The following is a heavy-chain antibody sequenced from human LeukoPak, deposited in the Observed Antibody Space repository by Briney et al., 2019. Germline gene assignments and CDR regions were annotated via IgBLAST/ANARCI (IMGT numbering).Heavy chain of an antibody. J-gene: IGHJ4*02. D-gene: IGHD2-2*01. CDR3: ARARHSASPPGC. CDR2: INSDESST. V-gene: IGHV3-74*01. CDR1: GFTFSSYW. Sequence: PGGSLRLSCAASGFTFSSYWMHWVRQAPGKGLVWVSLINSDESSTSYTDSVKGRFTISRDNAKNTLYLQMNSLRAEDTAIYYCARARHSASPPGCWGPGTLVTVSS.